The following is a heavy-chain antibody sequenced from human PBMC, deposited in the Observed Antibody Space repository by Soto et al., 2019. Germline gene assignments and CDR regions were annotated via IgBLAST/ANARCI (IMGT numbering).Heavy chain of an antibody. V-gene: IGHV5-51*01. CDR1: GYKFGSAW. Sequence: ESLKISCTGVGYKFGSAWIGWVRQMPGKGLEWMGIIKPGTSDIRYSPSCRGHVTISADEAVSTAYLQWSSLKASDTAMYYCARQLSHICDSWGQGTLVTVSS. CDR3: ARQLSHICDS. J-gene: IGHJ4*02. CDR2: IKPGTSDI. D-gene: IGHD3-3*02.